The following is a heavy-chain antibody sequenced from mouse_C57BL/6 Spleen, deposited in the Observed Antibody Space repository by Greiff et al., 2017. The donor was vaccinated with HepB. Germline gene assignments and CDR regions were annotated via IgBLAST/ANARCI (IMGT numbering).Heavy chain of an antibody. Sequence: VQLVESGGDLVKPGGSPKLSCAASGFTFSSYGMSWVRQTPDKRLEWVATISSGGSYTYYPDSVKGRFTISRDNAKNTLYLQMSSLKSEDTAMYYCARQNWDWYFDVWGTGTTVTVSS. CDR3: ARQNWDWYFDV. CDR1: GFTFSSYG. V-gene: IGHV5-6*01. D-gene: IGHD4-1*01. CDR2: ISSGGSYT. J-gene: IGHJ1*03.